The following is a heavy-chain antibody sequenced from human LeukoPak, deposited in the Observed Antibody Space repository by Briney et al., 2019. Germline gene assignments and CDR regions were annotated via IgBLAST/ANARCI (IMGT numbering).Heavy chain of an antibody. Sequence: SETLSLTCAVYGGSFSGYYWSWIRQPPGKGLEWIGEINHSGSTNYNPSLKSRVTISVDTSKNQFSLKLTSVAAADTAVYFCARGGYYGSGNDFRFDPWGQGTLVTVSS. CDR2: INHSGST. V-gene: IGHV4-34*01. J-gene: IGHJ5*02. D-gene: IGHD3-10*01. CDR1: GGSFSGYY. CDR3: ARGGYYGSGNDFRFDP.